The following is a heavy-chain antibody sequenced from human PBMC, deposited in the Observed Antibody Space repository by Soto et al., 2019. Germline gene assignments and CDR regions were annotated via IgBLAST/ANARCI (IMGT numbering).Heavy chain of an antibody. CDR2: INHSGST. J-gene: IGHJ4*02. CDR1: GGSFSGYY. D-gene: IGHD1-7*01. V-gene: IGHV4-34*01. CDR3: GRKELPPSLKF. Sequence: SETLSLTCAVYGGSFSGYYWTWIRQPPGTGLEWIGEINHSGSTNYNPSLKSRVTISVDTSKNQFSLKLTSVTAADTAVYYCGRKELPPSLKFWAQGTLLTSPQ.